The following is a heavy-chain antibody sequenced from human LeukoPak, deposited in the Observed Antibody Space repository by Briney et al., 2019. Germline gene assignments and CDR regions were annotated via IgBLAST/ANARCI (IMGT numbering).Heavy chain of an antibody. Sequence: PGGSLRLSCAVSGFTLKYFHMHWVRQAPGKGLERAVIISYHADNKDFVDAVKGRLTISRDNCNNTLYLQINSLRTEDTAAITAVIRSGCLCWFDPWGQGTLVSVAS. CDR3: VIRSGCLCWFDP. V-gene: IGHV3-30*03. D-gene: IGHD6-19*01. J-gene: IGHJ5*02. CDR2: ISYHADNK. CDR1: GFTLKYFH.